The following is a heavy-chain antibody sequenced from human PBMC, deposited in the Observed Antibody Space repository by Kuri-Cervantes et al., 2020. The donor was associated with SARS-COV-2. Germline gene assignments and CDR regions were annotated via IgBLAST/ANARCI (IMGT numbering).Heavy chain of an antibody. CDR2: ISHDGSNK. D-gene: IGHD2-21*01. J-gene: IGHJ4*02. CDR3: AKDLCGGDCPPLDY. V-gene: IGHV3-30*18. CDR1: GFTFSSYG. Sequence: GGSLRLSCAASGFTFSSYGMHWVRQAPGKGLEWVAVISHDGSNKYYADSVKGRFTISRDNSKNTLYLQMNSLRAEDTAVYYCAKDLCGGDCPPLDYWGQGTLVTVSS.